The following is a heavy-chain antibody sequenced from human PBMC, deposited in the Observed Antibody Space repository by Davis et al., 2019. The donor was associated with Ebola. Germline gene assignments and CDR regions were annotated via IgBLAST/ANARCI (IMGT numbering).Heavy chain of an antibody. CDR1: GGSVRSGSYY. Sequence: PSETLSLTCTVSGGSVRSGSYYWSWIRQPPGKGLEWIGNVYYSGRTNYNPSLKSRVTISVDPSKNHFSLKLNSVTAADTAVYYCARDRPQYDYVWGRYTRGHAFNIWGQGTMVTVSS. D-gene: IGHD3-16*01. V-gene: IGHV4-61*03. J-gene: IGHJ3*02. CDR2: VYYSGRT. CDR3: ARDRPQYDYVWGRYTRGHAFNI.